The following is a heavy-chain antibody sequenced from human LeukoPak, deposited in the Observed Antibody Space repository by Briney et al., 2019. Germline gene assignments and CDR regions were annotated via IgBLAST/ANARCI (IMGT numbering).Heavy chain of an antibody. CDR1: GFTLNNAW. D-gene: IGHD2-21*02. J-gene: IGHJ4*02. Sequence: GRSLRPSWAASGFTLNNAWMSWVRQAPGKGLEWVGRIESKNDGGTTDYAAPVKGRFTISRDDSKNTLYLEMNSLKTEDTAVYYCTIGDGGLPPEYWGQGTLVTVSS. V-gene: IGHV3-15*04. CDR3: TIGDGGLPPEY. CDR2: IESKNDGGTT.